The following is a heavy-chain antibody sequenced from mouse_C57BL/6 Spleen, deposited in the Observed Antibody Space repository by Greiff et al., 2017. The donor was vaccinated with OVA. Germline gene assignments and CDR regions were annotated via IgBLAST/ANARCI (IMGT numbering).Heavy chain of an antibody. CDR1: GYTFTSYG. V-gene: IGHV1-81*01. CDR2: IYPRSGNT. D-gene: IGHD1-1*01. Sequence: VQLQQSGAELARPGASVKLSCKASGYTFTSYGISWVKQRTGQGLEWIGEIYPRSGNTYYNEKFKGKATLTADKSSSTAYMELRSLTSEDSAVYFCATGVVVPFDYWGQGTTLTVSS. J-gene: IGHJ2*01. CDR3: ATGVVVPFDY.